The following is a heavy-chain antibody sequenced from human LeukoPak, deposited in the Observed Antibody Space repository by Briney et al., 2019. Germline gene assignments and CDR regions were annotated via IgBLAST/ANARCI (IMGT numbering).Heavy chain of an antibody. CDR1: GFTFSSYA. CDR2: ISGSGGST. CDR3: AKVEGPCYRRVGAFDI. Sequence: GGSLRLSCAASGFTFSSYAMSWVRQAPGKGLEWVSAISGSGGSTYYADSVKGRFTISRDNSKNTLYLQMNSLRAEDTAVYYCAKVEGPCYRRVGAFDIWGRGTMVTVSS. D-gene: IGHD3-16*02. J-gene: IGHJ3*02. V-gene: IGHV3-23*01.